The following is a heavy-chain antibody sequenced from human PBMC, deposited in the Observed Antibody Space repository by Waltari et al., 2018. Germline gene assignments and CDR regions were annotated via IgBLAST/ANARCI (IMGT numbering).Heavy chain of an antibody. CDR3: ARPSDLYDSSGYYYAANYFDY. J-gene: IGHJ4*02. Sequence: EVQLVESGGGLVKPGGSLRLSCAASGFTFSSYSMNWVRQAPGQGLEWVSSISSSSSYIYYADSVKGRFTISRDNAKNSLYLQMNSLRAEDTAVYYCARPSDLYDSSGYYYAANYFDYWGQGTLVTVSS. CDR2: ISSSSSYI. D-gene: IGHD3-22*01. V-gene: IGHV3-21*01. CDR1: GFTFSSYS.